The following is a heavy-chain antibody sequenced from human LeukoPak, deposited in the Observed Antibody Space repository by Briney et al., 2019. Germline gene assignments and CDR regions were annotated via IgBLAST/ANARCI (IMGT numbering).Heavy chain of an antibody. CDR1: GFTFSSYA. CDR2: ISGSGGST. V-gene: IGHV3-23*01. CDR3: AKGGYCSGGSCIFDY. J-gene: IGHJ4*02. Sequence: PGGSLRLSCAASGFTFSSYAMSWVRQAPGKGLEWVSPISGSGGSTSYADSVKGRFTISRDNSKNTLYLQMNSLRAEDTAVYYCAKGGYCSGGSCIFDYWGQGTLVTVSS. D-gene: IGHD2-15*01.